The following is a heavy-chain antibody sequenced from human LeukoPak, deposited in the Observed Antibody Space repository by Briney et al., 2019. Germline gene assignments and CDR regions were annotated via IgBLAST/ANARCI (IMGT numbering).Heavy chain of an antibody. CDR3: ARASGGIVVVPAAVGGDY. CDR2: INPNSGGT. CDR1: GYTFTGYY. Sequence: ASVKVSCKASGYTFTGYYMHWVRQAPGQGLEWMGWINPNSGGTNYAQKFQGRVTMTRDTSISTAYMELSRLRSDDTAVYYCARASGGIVVVPAAVGGDYRGQGTLVTVSS. V-gene: IGHV1-2*02. D-gene: IGHD2-2*01. J-gene: IGHJ4*02.